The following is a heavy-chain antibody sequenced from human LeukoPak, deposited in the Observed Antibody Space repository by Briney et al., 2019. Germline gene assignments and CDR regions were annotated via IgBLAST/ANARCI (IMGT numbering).Heavy chain of an antibody. CDR1: GYSISSGYY. Sequence: PSETLSLTCTVSGYSISSGYYWGWIRQPPGKGLEWIGSIYHSGSTYYNPSLKSRVTISVDTSKNQFSLKLSSVTAADTAVYYCASTYYDFWSGYYSNIDYWGQGTLVTVSS. J-gene: IGHJ4*02. CDR3: ASTYYDFWSGYYSNIDY. D-gene: IGHD3-3*01. V-gene: IGHV4-38-2*02. CDR2: IYHSGST.